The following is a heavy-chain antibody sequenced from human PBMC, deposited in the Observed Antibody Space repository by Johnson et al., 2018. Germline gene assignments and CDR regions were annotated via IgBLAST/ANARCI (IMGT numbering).Heavy chain of an antibody. V-gene: IGHV3-72*01. D-gene: IGHD4-11*01. CDR1: GFTFDDYA. Sequence: VQLVESGGVVVQPGGSLRLSCAASGFTFDDYAMHWVRQAPGKGLEWVGRTRNKANSYTTEYAASVKGRFTISRDDSKNSLYLQMNSLKTEDTAVYYCARDRDYSNYYYYMDVWGKGTTVTVSS. CDR2: TRNKANSYTT. J-gene: IGHJ6*03. CDR3: ARDRDYSNYYYYMDV.